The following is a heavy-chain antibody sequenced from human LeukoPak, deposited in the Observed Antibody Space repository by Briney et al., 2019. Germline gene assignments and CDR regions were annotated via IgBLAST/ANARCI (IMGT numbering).Heavy chain of an antibody. CDR3: ARRLQGVGFDY. Sequence: GGSLRLSCAASGFTFSSYDMHRVRQVIGKGLEWVSGINNVGDTYYPDSVKGRFTVSREDARNSFYLQMNSLRVGDTAVYYCARRLQGVGFDYWGQGILVSVSS. D-gene: IGHD2-15*01. V-gene: IGHV3-13*01. CDR2: INNVGDT. CDR1: GFTFSSYD. J-gene: IGHJ4*02.